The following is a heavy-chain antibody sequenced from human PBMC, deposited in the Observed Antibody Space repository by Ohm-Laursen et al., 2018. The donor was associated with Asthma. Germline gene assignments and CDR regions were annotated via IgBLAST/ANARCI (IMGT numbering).Heavy chain of an antibody. Sequence: SVKVSCKTSGGTFSSYAISWVRQAPGQGLEWMGGIIPIFGTANYAQKFQGRVTITADESTITAYMDLSSLRSEDTAVYYCARDRCSSTSCYPGWFDPWGQGTLVTVSS. CDR3: ARDRCSSTSCYPGWFDP. CDR2: IIPIFGTA. D-gene: IGHD2-2*01. J-gene: IGHJ5*02. CDR1: GGTFSSYA. V-gene: IGHV1-69*13.